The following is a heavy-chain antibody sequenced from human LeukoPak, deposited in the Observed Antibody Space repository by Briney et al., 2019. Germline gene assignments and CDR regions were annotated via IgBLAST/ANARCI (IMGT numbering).Heavy chain of an antibody. J-gene: IGHJ3*02. Sequence: GGSLRLSCAVSGFTPISYWMTWVRQAPGKGLEWVANINQDGSETFYVDSVKGRFSISRDNAKNSLYLQMNSLRAEDMALYYCAKGMYSSSWYGDAFDIWGQGTMVTVSS. V-gene: IGHV3-7*03. CDR3: AKGMYSSSWYGDAFDI. D-gene: IGHD6-13*01. CDR1: GFTPISYW. CDR2: INQDGSET.